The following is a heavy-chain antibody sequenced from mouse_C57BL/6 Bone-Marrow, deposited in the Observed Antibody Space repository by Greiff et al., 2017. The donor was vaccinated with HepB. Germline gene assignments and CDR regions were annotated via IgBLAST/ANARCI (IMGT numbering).Heavy chain of an antibody. CDR1: GFSLTSYG. J-gene: IGHJ3*01. CDR3: ARKGLTGTGFAY. CDR2: IWSGGST. Sequence: VQLQQSGPGLVQPSQSLSITCTVSGFSLTSYGVHWVRQSPGKGLEWLGVIWSGGSTDYNAAFISRLSISKDNSKSQVFFKMNSLQADDTAIYYCARKGLTGTGFAYWGQGTLVTVSA. D-gene: IGHD4-1*01. V-gene: IGHV2-2*01.